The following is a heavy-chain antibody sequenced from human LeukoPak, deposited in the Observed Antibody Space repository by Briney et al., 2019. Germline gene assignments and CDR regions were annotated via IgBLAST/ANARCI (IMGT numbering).Heavy chain of an antibody. CDR1: GGSISSSSYY. V-gene: IGHV4-39*01. J-gene: IGHJ4*02. Sequence: SETLSLACTVSGGSISSSSYYWGRIRQPPGKGMEWIGSIYYSGSTYYNPSLKSRVTISVDTSKNQFSLKLSSVTAADTAVYYCARQYYDFWSGTFDYSGQGTLVTVSS. CDR3: ARQYYDFWSGTFDY. CDR2: IYYSGST. D-gene: IGHD3-3*01.